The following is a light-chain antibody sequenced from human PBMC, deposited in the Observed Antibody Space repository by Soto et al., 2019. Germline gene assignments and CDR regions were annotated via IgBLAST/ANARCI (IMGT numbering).Light chain of an antibody. Sequence: DIVMTQSPDSLAVSLGERATINCKSSQSVLYSSNNKNYLAWYQQKPGQPPKLLIYWASTRESGVPDRFSGSGSGTDFTLTISSLQPDDFAFYYCQQYSRYSFTFGPGTKVEI. J-gene: IGKJ3*01. CDR1: QSVLYSSNNKNY. CDR3: QQYSRYSFT. V-gene: IGKV4-1*01. CDR2: WAS.